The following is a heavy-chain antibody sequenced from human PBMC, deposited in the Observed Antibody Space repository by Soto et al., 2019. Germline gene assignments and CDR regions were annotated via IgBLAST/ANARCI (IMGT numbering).Heavy chain of an antibody. D-gene: IGHD6-6*01. J-gene: IGHJ5*02. V-gene: IGHV1-2*04. CDR1: GYTFTGYY. Sequence: ASVKVSCKASGYTFTGYYMHWVRQAPGQGLEWMEWINPNSGGTNYAQKFQGWVTMTRDTSISTAYMELSRLRSDDTAVYYCAREKAARTFDPWGQGTLVTVSS. CDR2: INPNSGGT. CDR3: AREKAARTFDP.